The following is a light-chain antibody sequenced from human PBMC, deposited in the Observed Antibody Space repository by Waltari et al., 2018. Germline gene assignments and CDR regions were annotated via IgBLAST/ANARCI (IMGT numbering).Light chain of an antibody. Sequence: SYELTQSPSVSLSPGQTARITCSGDALPKKYAYWYQKKPGQAPVLIIFKDRERPSGIPERFSGSTSETTVTLTIAGVQAEDEADYYCLSPETRGSWVFGGGTKLTVL. CDR1: ALPKKY. J-gene: IGLJ2*01. CDR3: LSPETRGSWV. V-gene: IGLV3-25*03. CDR2: KDR.